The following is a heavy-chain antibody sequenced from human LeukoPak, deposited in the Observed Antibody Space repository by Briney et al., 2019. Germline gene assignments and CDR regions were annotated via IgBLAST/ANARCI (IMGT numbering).Heavy chain of an antibody. CDR2: LHYSGSP. J-gene: IGHJ5*02. Sequence: SETLSLTCNVSRSSMTNYYWTWVRQSPGKGLEWVGSLHYSGSPNTNPSLEGRLTMSVDTSKNQFSLILTSVTSADTALYFCARGGPRWLDPWGPGILVIVSS. V-gene: IGHV4-59*01. CDR1: RSSMTNYY. CDR3: ARGGPRWLDP. D-gene: IGHD3-16*01.